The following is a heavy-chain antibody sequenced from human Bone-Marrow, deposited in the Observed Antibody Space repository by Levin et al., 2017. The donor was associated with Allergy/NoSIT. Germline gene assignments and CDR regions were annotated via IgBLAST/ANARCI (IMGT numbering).Heavy chain of an antibody. CDR1: GFTFSSYW. D-gene: IGHD2-2*01. V-gene: IGHV3-7*01. CDR3: ARVPAASLYYYFDY. Sequence: AGGSLRLSCAASGFTFSSYWMSWVRQAPGKGLEWVANIKQDGSEKYYVDSVKGRFTISRDNAKNSLYLQMNSLRAEDTAVYYCARVPAASLYYYFDYWGQGTLVTVSS. J-gene: IGHJ4*02. CDR2: IKQDGSEK.